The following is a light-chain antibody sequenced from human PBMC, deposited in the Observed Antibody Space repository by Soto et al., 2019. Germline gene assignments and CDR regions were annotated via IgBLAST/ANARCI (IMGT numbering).Light chain of an antibody. J-gene: IGKJ1*01. CDR1: QSVSSN. CDR3: QQYNNSPPWT. Sequence: EIVMTQSPATLSVSPGERATLSCRASQSVSSNLAWYQQKPGQAPRLLIYGASTRATGIPARFSGSGSGTEFTLTISSLQSEDFAVYCCQQYNNSPPWTFGQGTKVEIK. CDR2: GAS. V-gene: IGKV3-15*01.